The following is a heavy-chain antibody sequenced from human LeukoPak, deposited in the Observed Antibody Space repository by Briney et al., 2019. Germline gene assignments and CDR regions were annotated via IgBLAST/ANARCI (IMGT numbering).Heavy chain of an antibody. CDR1: GFTFSSYS. D-gene: IGHD6-13*01. CDR3: ARVTPSAAAGTDY. CDR2: ISSSSYI. Sequence: GGSLRLSCAASGFTFSSYSMNWVRQAPGKGLEWVSSISSSSYIYYADSVRGRSTISRDNAKSSLYLQMNSLRAEDTAVYYCARVTPSAAAGTDYWGQGTLVTVSS. J-gene: IGHJ4*02. V-gene: IGHV3-21*01.